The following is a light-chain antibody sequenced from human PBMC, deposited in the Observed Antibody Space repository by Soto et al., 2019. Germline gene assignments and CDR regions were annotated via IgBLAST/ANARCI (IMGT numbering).Light chain of an antibody. CDR3: QQYSCLLRT. J-gene: IGKJ1*01. CDR2: GAS. Sequence: DIGLTQSPGTLSLTPGERATLSCRASQSVSSMYIAWYQQKPGQAPRVLIYGASRRAAGIPDRFSASGSGTDFTLTISSLQPEDFAVYYCQQYSCLLRTFGQGTKADI. V-gene: IGKV3-20*01. CDR1: QSVSSMY.